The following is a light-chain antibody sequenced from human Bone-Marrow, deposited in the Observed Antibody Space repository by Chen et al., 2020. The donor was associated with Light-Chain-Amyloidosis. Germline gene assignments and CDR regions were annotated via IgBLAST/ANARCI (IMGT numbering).Light chain of an antibody. Sequence: DIVMTQSPDSLAVSLGERATINCRSSQSLLYTSSNKNYLAWYQQKPGQPPKLLIYWASTRKSGVPDRFSGSGSGTDFSLTISSLQAEDVAVYYCQQYYDTPFTFGPGTKVDI. J-gene: IGKJ3*01. CDR1: QSLLYTSSNKNY. CDR2: WAS. CDR3: QQYYDTPFT. V-gene: IGKV4-1*01.